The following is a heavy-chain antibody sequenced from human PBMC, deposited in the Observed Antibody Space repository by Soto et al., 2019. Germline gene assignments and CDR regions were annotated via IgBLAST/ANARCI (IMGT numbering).Heavy chain of an antibody. Sequence: PSETLSLTCAVSGGSISSGGYSWSWIRQPPGKGLEWIGYIYHSGSTYYNPSLKSRVTISVDRSKNQFSLKLSSVTAADTAVYYCARGGNGGNLFDYWGQGTLVTVSS. CDR3: ARGGNGGNLFDY. D-gene: IGHD2-15*01. CDR1: GGSISSGGYS. CDR2: IYHSGST. J-gene: IGHJ4*02. V-gene: IGHV4-30-2*01.